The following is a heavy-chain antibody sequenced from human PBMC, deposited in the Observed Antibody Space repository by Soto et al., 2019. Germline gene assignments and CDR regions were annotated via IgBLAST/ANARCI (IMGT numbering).Heavy chain of an antibody. V-gene: IGHV4-59*01. D-gene: IGHD2-15*01. CDR3: ARVRDCSGGTCYSWWFDP. Sequence: ASETLSLTCTVSGGSISSYYWSWIRQAPGKGLEWIGHIYYSGSTKYNPSLKSRVTISVDTSKNQLSLKLSSVTAADTAVYYCARVRDCSGGTCYSWWFDPWGQGTLVTVS. J-gene: IGHJ5*02. CDR1: GGSISSYY. CDR2: IYYSGST.